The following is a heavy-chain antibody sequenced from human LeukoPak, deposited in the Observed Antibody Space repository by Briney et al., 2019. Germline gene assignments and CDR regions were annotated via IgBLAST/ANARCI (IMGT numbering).Heavy chain of an antibody. D-gene: IGHD6-6*01. CDR1: GFTFSSYS. J-gene: IGHJ5*02. Sequence: GRSLRLSCAASGFTFSSYSMNWVRQAPGRGLEWVAFIRYDGSNKYYADSVKGRFTISRDNSKNTLYLQMNSLRAEDTAVYYCAKDPLRYSSSSWFDPWGQGTLVTVSS. V-gene: IGHV3-30*02. CDR2: IRYDGSNK. CDR3: AKDPLRYSSSSWFDP.